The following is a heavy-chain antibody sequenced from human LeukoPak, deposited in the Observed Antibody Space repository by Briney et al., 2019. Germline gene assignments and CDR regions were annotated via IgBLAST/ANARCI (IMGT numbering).Heavy chain of an antibody. CDR3: AREESSGWFDY. D-gene: IGHD6-19*01. V-gene: IGHV4-59*01. J-gene: IGHJ4*02. Sequence: SETLSLTCTVSGGSISSYYWSWIRQPPGKGLEWIGYIYYSGSTNYNPSLKSRVTISVDTSKNQFSLKLSSATAADTAVYYCAREESSGWFDYWGQGTLVTVSS. CDR2: IYYSGST. CDR1: GGSISSYY.